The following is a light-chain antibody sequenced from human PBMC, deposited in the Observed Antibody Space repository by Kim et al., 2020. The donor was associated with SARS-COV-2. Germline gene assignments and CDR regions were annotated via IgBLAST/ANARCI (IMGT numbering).Light chain of an antibody. Sequence: QSVLPQPPSMSGAPGQSVTISCTGSNSNIGAGYEVHWYQQFPGTAPKLLIYNDYRRPSGVPDRFSGSRSASSASLAITGLQAEDEADYYCQSYDTGLSGIIFGGGTQLTVL. CDR2: NDY. V-gene: IGLV1-40*01. J-gene: IGLJ2*01. CDR3: QSYDTGLSGII. CDR1: NSNIGAGYE.